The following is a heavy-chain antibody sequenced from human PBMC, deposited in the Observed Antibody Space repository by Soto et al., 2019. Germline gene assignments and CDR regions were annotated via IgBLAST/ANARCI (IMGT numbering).Heavy chain of an antibody. CDR1: GFTVSSNY. CDR3: ARDLELELRPVYYYYGMDV. Sequence: PGGSLRLSCAASGFTVSSNYMSWVRQAPGKGLEWVSVIYSGGSTYYADSVKGRFTISRDNAKNSLYLQMNSLRAEDTAVYYCARDLELELRPVYYYYGMDVWGQGTTVTVSS. CDR2: IYSGGST. V-gene: IGHV3-53*01. D-gene: IGHD1-7*01. J-gene: IGHJ6*02.